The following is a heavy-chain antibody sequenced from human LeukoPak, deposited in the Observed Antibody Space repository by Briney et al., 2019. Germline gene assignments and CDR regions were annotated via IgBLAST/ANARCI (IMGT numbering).Heavy chain of an antibody. J-gene: IGHJ4*02. D-gene: IGHD2-2*01. V-gene: IGHV3-21*05. Sequence: GGSLRLSCAASGFTFSSYSMNWVRQAPGKGLEWISYIGISSGNTKYADTVKGRFNISGDKAKNSVYLQMNSLRVEDTAVYYCARDTKYAFDNWGQGTLVTVSS. CDR1: GFTFSSYS. CDR2: IGISSGNT. CDR3: ARDTKYAFDN.